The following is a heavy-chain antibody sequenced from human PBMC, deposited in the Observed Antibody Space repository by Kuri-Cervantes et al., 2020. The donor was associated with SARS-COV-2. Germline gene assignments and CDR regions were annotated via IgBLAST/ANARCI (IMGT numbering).Heavy chain of an antibody. CDR3: AKIRWDYGTRYYYGMDV. D-gene: IGHD4-17*01. V-gene: IGHV3-30*18. CDR1: GFTFSSYG. J-gene: IGHJ6*02. Sequence: GGSLRLSCAASGFTFSSYGMHWVRQAPGKGLEWVAVISYDGSNKYYADSVKGRFTISRDNSKNTLYLQMNSLRAEDTAVYYCAKIRWDYGTRYYYGMDVWAKGPRSPSP. CDR2: ISYDGSNK.